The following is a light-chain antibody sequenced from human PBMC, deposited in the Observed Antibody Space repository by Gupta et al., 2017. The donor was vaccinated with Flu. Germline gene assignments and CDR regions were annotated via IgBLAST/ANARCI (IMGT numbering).Light chain of an antibody. V-gene: IGKV1-39*01. CDR1: QRISSD. J-gene: IGKJ1*01. CDR3: QQCYSFRLT. Sequence: DIQMTQSPSSLSASVGDRVTITCRASQRISSDLNWYQQKPGKAPSRFSGSGSGTDFTLTISSLQPEDFATYYCQQCYSFRLTFGQGTKVEVK.